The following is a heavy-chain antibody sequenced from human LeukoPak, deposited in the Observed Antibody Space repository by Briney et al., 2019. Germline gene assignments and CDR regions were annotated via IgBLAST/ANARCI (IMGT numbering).Heavy chain of an antibody. D-gene: IGHD4-23*01. V-gene: IGHV3-23*01. CDR1: GFTFSSYA. Sequence: GSLRLSCAASGFTFSSYAMSWVRQAPGKGLGWVSAISGSGGSTYYADSVKGRFTISRDNSKNTLYLQMNSLRAEDTAVYYCAKDPRTGGNSAGGHYDPWGQGTLVTVSS. CDR2: ISGSGGST. J-gene: IGHJ5*02. CDR3: AKDPRTGGNSAGGHYDP.